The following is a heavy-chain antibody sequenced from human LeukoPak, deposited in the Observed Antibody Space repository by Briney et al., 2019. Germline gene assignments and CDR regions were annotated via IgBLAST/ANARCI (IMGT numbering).Heavy chain of an antibody. CDR1: GFTVSSNY. J-gene: IGHJ4*02. V-gene: IGHV3-53*01. Sequence: GGSLRLSCAASGFTVSSNYMSWVRQAPGKGLEWVAVIYSGGSTYYADSVKGRFTISRDNSKNTLYLQMSSLRAEDTAVYYCASGVTFGGVIVHDYWGQGTLVTVSS. CDR2: IYSGGST. CDR3: ASGVTFGGVIVHDY. D-gene: IGHD3-16*02.